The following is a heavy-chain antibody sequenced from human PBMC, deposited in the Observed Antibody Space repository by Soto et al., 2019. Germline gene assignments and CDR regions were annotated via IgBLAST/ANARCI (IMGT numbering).Heavy chain of an antibody. J-gene: IGHJ4*02. CDR2: INTYNGNT. Sequence: QVQVVQSGAEVKKPGASVKVSCKASGYTFANYGVSWVRQAPGQGLEWMGWINTYNGNTNYAQKLQGRVTMTTDTSTSTAYMELRSLRSDDTAVYYCAKVQEKWSKFFDYWGQGTLVTVSS. V-gene: IGHV1-18*01. CDR3: AKVQEKWSKFFDY. CDR1: GYTFANYG. D-gene: IGHD2-15*01.